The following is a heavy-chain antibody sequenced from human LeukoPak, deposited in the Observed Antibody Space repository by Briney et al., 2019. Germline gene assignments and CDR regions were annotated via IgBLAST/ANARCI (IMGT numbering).Heavy chain of an antibody. J-gene: IGHJ4*02. CDR2: IYPADSDT. V-gene: IGHV5-51*01. Sequence: GESLKISCKGSAYNFTTYWIAWVRQMPGKGLEWMGIIYPADSDTRYSPSFQGQVTISADKSISTAYLQWSSLKASDTAMYYCATSTTTGVFDYWGQGTLVTVSS. D-gene: IGHD5/OR15-5a*01. CDR1: AYNFTTYW. CDR3: ATSTTTGVFDY.